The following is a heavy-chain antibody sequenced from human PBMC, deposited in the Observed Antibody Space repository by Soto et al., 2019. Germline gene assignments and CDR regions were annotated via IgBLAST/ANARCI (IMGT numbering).Heavy chain of an antibody. CDR1: GFTFNRYA. V-gene: IGHV3-23*01. Sequence: EVQLLVSGGGLVQPGGSLRLSCAASGFTFNRYAMNWVRQAAGKGLEWVSGISGSGATTYYADSVKGRFTISRDNSKNTLYLQMNSLGAGDTAVYYCAKDPEVVVTAPDYWGQGTLVTVSS. J-gene: IGHJ4*02. CDR2: ISGSGATT. CDR3: AKDPEVVVTAPDY. D-gene: IGHD2-21*02.